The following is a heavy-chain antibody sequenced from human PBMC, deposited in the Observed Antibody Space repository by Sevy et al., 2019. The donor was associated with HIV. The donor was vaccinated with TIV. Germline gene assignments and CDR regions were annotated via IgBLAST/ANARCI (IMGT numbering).Heavy chain of an antibody. D-gene: IGHD1-26*01. J-gene: IGHJ6*02. Sequence: GGSLRLSCAASGFTFSSYGMHWVRQAPGKGLEWVAVISYDGSNKYYADSVKGRFTISRDNSKNTLYLQMNSLRAEDTAVYYCAKPVGSYWDYYYYGMDVWGQGTTVTVSS. CDR3: AKPVGSYWDYYYYGMDV. CDR2: ISYDGSNK. CDR1: GFTFSSYG. V-gene: IGHV3-30*18.